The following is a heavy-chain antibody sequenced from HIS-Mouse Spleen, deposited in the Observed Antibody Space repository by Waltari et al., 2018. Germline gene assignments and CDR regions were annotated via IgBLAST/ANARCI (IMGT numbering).Heavy chain of an antibody. Sequence: QVQLQESGPGLVKPSETLSLTCTVSGYSISSGYYWDLIRPPPGKGLEWIGSIYHSGSTYYNPSLKSRVTISVDTSKNQFSLKLSSVTAADTAVYYCARDPGYSSSSNAFDIWGQGTMVTVSS. CDR2: IYHSGST. J-gene: IGHJ3*02. D-gene: IGHD6-6*01. CDR1: GYSISSGYY. V-gene: IGHV4-38-2*02. CDR3: ARDPGYSSSSNAFDI.